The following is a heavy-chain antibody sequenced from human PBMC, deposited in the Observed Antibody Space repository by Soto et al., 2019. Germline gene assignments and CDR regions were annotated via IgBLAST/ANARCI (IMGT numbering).Heavy chain of an antibody. CDR1: GFTFSDYY. CDR3: APHRGQLWFGFDY. J-gene: IGHJ4*02. V-gene: IGHV3-11*01. CDR2: ISSSGSTI. D-gene: IGHD5-18*01. Sequence: NPGGSLRLSXAASGFTFSDYYMSWIRQAPGKGLEWVSYISSSGSTIYYADSVKGRFTISRDNAKNSLYLQMNSLRAEDTAVYYCAPHRGQLWFGFDYWGQGTLVTVSS.